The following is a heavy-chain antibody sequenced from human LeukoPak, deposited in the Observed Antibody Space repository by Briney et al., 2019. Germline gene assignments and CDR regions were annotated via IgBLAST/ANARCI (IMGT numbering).Heavy chain of an antibody. CDR1: GYTFTGYY. CDR2: INPNSGGT. V-gene: IGHV1-2*06. Sequence: ASVKVSCKTSGYTFTGYYMHWLRQAPGQGLEGMGRINPNSGGTYYAQKFQGRVTMTRDTPISTSYMELTSLISDDTAVYYCAGGVLHGGGNWFDPWGQGTLVTVSS. CDR3: AGGVLHGGGNWFDP. J-gene: IGHJ5*02. D-gene: IGHD3-16*01.